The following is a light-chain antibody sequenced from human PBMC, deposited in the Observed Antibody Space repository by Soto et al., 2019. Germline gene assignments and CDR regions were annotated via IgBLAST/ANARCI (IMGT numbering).Light chain of an antibody. CDR3: MQALQLPLT. J-gene: IGKJ4*01. CDR1: QSLLNSNGYYS. CDR2: MGS. V-gene: IGKV2-28*01. Sequence: DIVMTQSPLFLPVTPGEPASISCRSSQSLLNSNGYYSLDWYLQKPGQSPQLLIYMGSNRASGVPDRFSGSGSGTEFTLKISRVEAEDVGVYYCMQALQLPLTFGGGTTVGIK.